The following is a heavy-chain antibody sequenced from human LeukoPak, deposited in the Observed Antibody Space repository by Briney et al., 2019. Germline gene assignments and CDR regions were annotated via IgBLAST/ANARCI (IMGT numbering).Heavy chain of an antibody. J-gene: IGHJ4*02. CDR3: ARTDSSGWYVFDY. V-gene: IGHV4-59*01. D-gene: IGHD6-19*01. CDR2: IHYSGST. CDR1: GGSISSYY. Sequence: SETLSLTCTVSGGSISSYYWSWIRQPPGKGLEWIGHIHYSGSTNHNPSLKSRVTISVDTFKNQFSLKLSSVTAADTAVYYCARTDSSGWYVFDYWGQGTLVTVSS.